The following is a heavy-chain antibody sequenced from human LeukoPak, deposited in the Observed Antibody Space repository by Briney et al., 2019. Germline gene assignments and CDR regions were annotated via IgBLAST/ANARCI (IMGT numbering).Heavy chain of an antibody. CDR1: GFTFSSYW. V-gene: IGHV3-7*03. Sequence: GGSLRLSCAASGFTFSSYWMSWVRQAPGKGLEWVANIKQDGSEKYYVDSVKGRFTISRDNAKNSLYLQMNSLRAEDTAVYYCASEESYGDYDAGNDYWGQGTLVTVSS. J-gene: IGHJ4*02. D-gene: IGHD4-17*01. CDR2: IKQDGSEK. CDR3: ASEESYGDYDAGNDY.